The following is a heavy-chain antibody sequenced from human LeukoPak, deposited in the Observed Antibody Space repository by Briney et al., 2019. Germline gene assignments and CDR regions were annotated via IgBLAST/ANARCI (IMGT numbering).Heavy chain of an antibody. CDR2: VSYSGST. CDR3: AMYNFWSGYYGDY. D-gene: IGHD3-3*01. V-gene: IGHV4-59*01. Sequence: SETLSLTRTVSGGSISSYYWSWIRQPPGKGLEWIGYVSYSGSTNYNPSLKSRVTISEDTSKNHFSLKLSSVTAADTAVYYCAMYNFWSGYYGDYWGQGTLVAVSS. CDR1: GGSISSYY. J-gene: IGHJ4*02.